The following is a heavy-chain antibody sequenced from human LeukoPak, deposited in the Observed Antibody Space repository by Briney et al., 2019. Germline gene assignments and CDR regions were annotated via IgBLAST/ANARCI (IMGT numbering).Heavy chain of an antibody. CDR1: GYTFTSYD. CDR3: ARGFGGSYYYYYYYMDV. CDR2: MNPNSGNT. V-gene: IGHV1-8*01. D-gene: IGHD1-26*01. J-gene: IGHJ6*03. Sequence: GASVKVSCKASGYTFTSYDINWVRQATGQGLEWMGWMNPNSGNTGYAQKFQGRVTMTRNTSISTAYMELSSLRSEDTAVYYCARGFGGSYYYYYYYMDVWGKGTTVTVSS.